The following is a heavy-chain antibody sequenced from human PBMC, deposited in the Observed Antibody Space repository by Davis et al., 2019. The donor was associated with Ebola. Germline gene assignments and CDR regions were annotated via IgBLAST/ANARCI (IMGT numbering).Heavy chain of an antibody. CDR1: GGSFSGYY. D-gene: IGHD6-19*01. J-gene: IGHJ5*02. Sequence: MPSETLSLTCAVYGGSFSGYYWSWIRQPPGKGLEWMGEINHHGITSYNPSLKSRVSMSVDTSKKQFSLKVTSVTAADTAVYYCARGGAVVDPWGQGTLVTVSS. CDR2: INHHGIT. CDR3: ARGGAVVDP. V-gene: IGHV4-34*01.